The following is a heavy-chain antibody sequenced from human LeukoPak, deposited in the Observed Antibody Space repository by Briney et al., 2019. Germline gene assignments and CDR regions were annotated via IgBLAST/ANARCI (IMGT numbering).Heavy chain of an antibody. CDR3: ARDDRRAVAGILFPPYGMDV. CDR2: ISSSSSYI. CDR1: GFTFSSYS. Sequence: GGSLRLSCAASGFTFSSYSMNWVRQAPGKELEWVSSISSSSSYIYYADSVKGRFTISRDNAKNSLYLQMNSLRAEDTAVYHCARDDRRAVAGILFPPYGMDVWGQGTTVTVSS. J-gene: IGHJ6*02. D-gene: IGHD6-19*01. V-gene: IGHV3-21*01.